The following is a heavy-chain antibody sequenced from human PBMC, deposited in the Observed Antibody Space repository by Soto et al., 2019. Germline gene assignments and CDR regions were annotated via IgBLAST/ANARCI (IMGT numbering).Heavy chain of an antibody. Sequence: PGGSLRLSCAASGFTFSSYAMSWVRQAPGKWLEWVSAINMSGGSTNYADSVKGRFTISRDNAKNTLYLQMNSLRVDDTAIYFCARGPRGVYGNDYWGQGALVTVSS. CDR1: GFTFSSYA. J-gene: IGHJ4*02. CDR3: ARGPRGVYGNDY. V-gene: IGHV3-23*01. D-gene: IGHD2-8*02. CDR2: INMSGGST.